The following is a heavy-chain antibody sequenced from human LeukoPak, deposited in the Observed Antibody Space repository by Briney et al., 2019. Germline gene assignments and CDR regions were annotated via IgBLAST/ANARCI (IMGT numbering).Heavy chain of an antibody. D-gene: IGHD2-15*01. CDR1: GGSFSGNY. CDR2: IYYSGST. V-gene: IGHV4-59*01. Sequence: SETLSFTGSGPGGSFSGNYWIWLRQPPGKGLEWIGYIYYSGSTDYNPSLKSRVTMSLDTSKNQFSLNLSSVTAADTAVYYCASAVMILGPVVAKRCHCWGQGTLVTVSS. CDR3: ASAVMILGPVVAKRCHC. J-gene: IGHJ4*02.